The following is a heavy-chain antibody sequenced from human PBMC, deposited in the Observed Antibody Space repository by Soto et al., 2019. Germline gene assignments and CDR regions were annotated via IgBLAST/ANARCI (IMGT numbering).Heavy chain of an antibody. J-gene: IGHJ4*02. CDR3: AKAIVTGTTDDY. D-gene: IGHD1-7*01. Sequence: GESLRLSCAASGFTFSTYWMHWVRQAPGKGLVWVSRIKSDGSSTSYADSVKGRFTISRDNAKNTLYLQMNSLRVEDTAVYYCAKAIVTGTTDDYWGQGTLVTVSS. V-gene: IGHV3-74*01. CDR2: IKSDGSST. CDR1: GFTFSTYW.